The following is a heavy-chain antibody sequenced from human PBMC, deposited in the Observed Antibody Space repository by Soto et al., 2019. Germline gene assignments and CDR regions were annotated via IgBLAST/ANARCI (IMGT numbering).Heavy chain of an antibody. CDR3: SREYRLAVAGSFADAFDI. V-gene: IGHV3-21*01. J-gene: IGHJ3*02. D-gene: IGHD6-19*01. Sequence: PGGSLRLSCAASGFTFSSYSMNWVRKAPGKGLEWVSSISSSSSYIYYADSVKGRFTISRDNAKNSLYLQMNSLRAEDTAVYYCSREYRLAVAGSFADAFDIWGQGTMVTVSS. CDR1: GFTFSSYS. CDR2: ISSSSSYI.